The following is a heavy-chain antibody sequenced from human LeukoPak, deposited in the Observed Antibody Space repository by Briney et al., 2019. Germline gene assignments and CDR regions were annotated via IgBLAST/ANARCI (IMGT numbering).Heavy chain of an antibody. CDR1: GGSISSGGYY. J-gene: IGHJ3*02. Sequence: SETLSLTCTVSGGSISSGGYYWSWIRQHPGKGLEWIGYIYYSGSTYYNPSLKSRVTIPVDTSKNQFSLKLSSVTAADTAVYYCARVEKGYSSSWDAFDIWGQGTMVTVSS. D-gene: IGHD6-13*01. CDR2: IYYSGST. V-gene: IGHV4-31*03. CDR3: ARVEKGYSSSWDAFDI.